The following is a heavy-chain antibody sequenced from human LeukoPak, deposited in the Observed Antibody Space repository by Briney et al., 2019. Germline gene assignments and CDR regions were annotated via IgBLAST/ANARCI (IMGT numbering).Heavy chain of an antibody. CDR2: ISYSGSH. CDR1: GDSISSSRHS. D-gene: IGHD2-2*01. V-gene: IGHV4-39*01. Sequence: SETLSLTCTVSGDSISSSRHSWGWIRQPPGKGLEWIGSISYSGSHYYNPSLKTRVTMSVDTSETQFSLKLSSVTAADSTVYYCVRIYCTSTSCYGDSYYGMDVWGQGTTVTVSS. CDR3: VRIYCTSTSCYGDSYYGMDV. J-gene: IGHJ6*02.